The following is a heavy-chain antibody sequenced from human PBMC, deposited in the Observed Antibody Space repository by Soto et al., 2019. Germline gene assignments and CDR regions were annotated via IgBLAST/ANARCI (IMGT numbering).Heavy chain of an antibody. CDR1: GGSINSGGYY. V-gene: IGHV4-31*03. CDR2: IYYSGNT. CDR3: ARENNGAGAFDI. J-gene: IGHJ3*02. Sequence: SETLSLTCTVSGGSINSGGYYWRWIRQHPGKGLEWIGYIYYSGNTHYNPSLKSRVTISVDTSKNQFSLKLSSVTAADTAVYYCARENNGAGAFDIWGQGTTVTVSS. D-gene: IGHD1-20*01.